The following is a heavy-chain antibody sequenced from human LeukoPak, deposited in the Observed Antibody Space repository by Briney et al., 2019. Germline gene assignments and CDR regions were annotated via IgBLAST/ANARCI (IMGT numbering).Heavy chain of an antibody. D-gene: IGHD6-13*01. V-gene: IGHV3-48*01. CDR1: GFTFSSYS. J-gene: IGHJ4*02. CDR2: ISSSSSTI. CDR3: ASEGIAAAGTVDY. Sequence: GGSLRFSCAASGFTFSSYSMNWVRQAPGKGLEWVSYISSSSSTIYYADSVKGRFTISRDNAKNSLYLQMNSLRAEDTAVYYCASEGIAAAGTVDYWGQGTLVTVSS.